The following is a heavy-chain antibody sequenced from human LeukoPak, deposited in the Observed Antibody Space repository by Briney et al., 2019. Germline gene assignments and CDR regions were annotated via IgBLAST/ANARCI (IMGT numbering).Heavy chain of an antibody. D-gene: IGHD3-16*02. V-gene: IGHV3-15*01. J-gene: IGHJ4*02. CDR3: TALVPNYDYVWGSYRYNEK. Sequence: GGSLRLSCAASGFTFSNAWMSWVRQAPGKVLEWVGRIKSKTDGATTDYAAPAKGRFAISRDDSRSTIYLQMNSLKTEDTAVYYCTALVPNYDYVWGSYRYNEKWGQGTLVTVSS. CDR1: GFTFSNAW. CDR2: IKSKTDGATT.